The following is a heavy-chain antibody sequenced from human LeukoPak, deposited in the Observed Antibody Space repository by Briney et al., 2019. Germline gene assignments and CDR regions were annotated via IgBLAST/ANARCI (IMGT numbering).Heavy chain of an antibody. CDR2: ISYDGSDK. V-gene: IGHV3-30*03. J-gene: IGHJ5*02. Sequence: GGSLRLSCAASGLTFSSYAMSWVRQAPGKGLEWVAVISYDGSDKYYADSVKGRFTISRDNSKNTLYLQMNSLRAEDTAVYYCARELLRLAFDPWGQGTLVTVSS. D-gene: IGHD2-15*01. CDR1: GLTFSSYA. CDR3: ARELLRLAFDP.